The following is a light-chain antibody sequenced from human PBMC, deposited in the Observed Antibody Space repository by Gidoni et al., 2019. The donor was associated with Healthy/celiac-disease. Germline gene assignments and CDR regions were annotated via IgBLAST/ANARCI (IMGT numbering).Light chain of an antibody. CDR1: QSVSSY. V-gene: IGKV3-11*01. CDR3: QQRSNWSIT. CDR2: DAS. Sequence: EMVLTQSPATLSLSPGERATLSCRASQSVSSYLAWYPQKPGQAPRLLIYDASNRATGIPARFSGSGSGTDFTLTISSLEPEDFAVYYCQQRSNWSITFGQGTRLEI. J-gene: IGKJ5*01.